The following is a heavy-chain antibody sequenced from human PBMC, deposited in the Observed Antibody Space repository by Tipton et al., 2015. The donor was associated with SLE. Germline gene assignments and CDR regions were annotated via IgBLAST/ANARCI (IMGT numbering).Heavy chain of an antibody. J-gene: IGHJ4*02. Sequence: TLSLTCAVYGGSFSGYYWSWIRQPPGKGLEWIGEINHSGSTNYNPSLKSRVTISVDTSKSQFSLKLSSVTAADTAVYYCARRAVALNPFDYWGQGTLVTVSS. CDR3: ARRAVALNPFDY. CDR2: INHSGST. CDR1: GGSFSGYY. V-gene: IGHV4-34*01. D-gene: IGHD6-19*01.